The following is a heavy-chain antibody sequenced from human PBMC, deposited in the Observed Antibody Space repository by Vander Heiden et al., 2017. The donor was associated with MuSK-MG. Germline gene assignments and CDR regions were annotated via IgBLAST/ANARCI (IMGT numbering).Heavy chain of an antibody. D-gene: IGHD2-2*01. CDR2: IYYSGSN. J-gene: IGHJ6*03. V-gene: IGHV4-31*03. Sequence: QVQLQESGPGLVKPSQTLSLTCTVSGGSTSSGNYYWSWIRQHPGKGLEWIGYIYYSGSNYYNPSLKSRVTISVDTSKNQFSLKLSSVTAADTAVYYCARAGRTSRAGYYYMDVWGKGTTVTVSS. CDR1: GGSTSSGNYY. CDR3: ARAGRTSRAGYYYMDV.